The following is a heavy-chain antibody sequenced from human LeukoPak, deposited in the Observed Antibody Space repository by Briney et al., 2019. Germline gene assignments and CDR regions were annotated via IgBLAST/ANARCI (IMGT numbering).Heavy chain of an antibody. CDR1: GFTFSDHY. J-gene: IGHJ4*02. CDR2: ISSSGTTI. CDR3: ARATTPRGYEDY. Sequence: GGSLRLSCAASGFTFSDHYMNWIRQAPGKELEWVSYISSSGTTIYYADSVKGRFTISRDNAKTSLYLQMNSLRVEDTAVYYCARATTPRGYEDYWGQGTLVTVSS. D-gene: IGHD5-12*01. V-gene: IGHV3-11*04.